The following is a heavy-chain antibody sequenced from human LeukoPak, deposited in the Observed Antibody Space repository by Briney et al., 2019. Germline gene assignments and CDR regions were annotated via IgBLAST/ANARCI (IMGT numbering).Heavy chain of an antibody. CDR3: ARRRAGGDNYYFDY. CDR1: GGSISSSSYY. Sequence: SETLSLTCTVSGGSISSSSYYWAWIRQPPGKGLEWIGSFYYTGTTYYSPSLKSRVTISVRTSTNQISLKLYYVTAADTAMYYCARRRAGGDNYYFDYWGQGTLVTVSS. J-gene: IGHJ4*02. CDR2: FYYTGTT. D-gene: IGHD2-21*01. V-gene: IGHV4-39*01.